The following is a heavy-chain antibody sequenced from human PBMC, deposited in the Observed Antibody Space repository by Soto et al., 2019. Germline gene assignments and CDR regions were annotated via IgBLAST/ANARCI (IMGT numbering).Heavy chain of an antibody. Sequence: GGSLRLSCAASVFTFSSYGMHWVRQAPGKWLEWLAVIWYDGSNKXXADSVKGRXTISRYNSKNTXYLQMXSLRAEDTAVYDCARGGLLLDYWRQGTLVTVSS. J-gene: IGHJ4*02. CDR2: IWYDGSNK. CDR1: VFTFSSYG. V-gene: IGHV3-33*01. D-gene: IGHD2-15*01. CDR3: ARGGLLLDY.